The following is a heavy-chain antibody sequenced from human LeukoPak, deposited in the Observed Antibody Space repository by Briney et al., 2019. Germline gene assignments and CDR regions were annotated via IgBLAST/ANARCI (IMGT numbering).Heavy chain of an antibody. V-gene: IGHV3-30*18. CDR3: AKDDYGMDV. J-gene: IGHJ6*02. CDR1: GFTFSDYD. CDR2: ISYGGNNE. Sequence: GGSLRLSCAASGFTFSDYDIHWVRQAPGKGLEWVAVISYGGNNEYYADSVKGRFTISRDNSKNTVYLQMNSLRPEDTAVYYCAKDDYGMDVSGQGTMVTVSS.